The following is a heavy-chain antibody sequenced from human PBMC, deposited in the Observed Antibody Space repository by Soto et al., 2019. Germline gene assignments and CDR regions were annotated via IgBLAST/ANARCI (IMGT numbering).Heavy chain of an antibody. CDR3: ARDCSGTSGRRPGY. CDR2: IIRILGIA. J-gene: IGHJ4*02. D-gene: IGHD2-2*01. Sequence: QVQLVQSGAEVKKPGSSVKLSCTASGGTFSSYTISWVRQAPGQGLEWMGRIIRILGIANNAQKFQGRVTITADKSTSTAYMELSSLRSEDTAVYYSARDCSGTSGRRPGYWGQGTLVTVSS. V-gene: IGHV1-69*08. CDR1: GGTFSSYT.